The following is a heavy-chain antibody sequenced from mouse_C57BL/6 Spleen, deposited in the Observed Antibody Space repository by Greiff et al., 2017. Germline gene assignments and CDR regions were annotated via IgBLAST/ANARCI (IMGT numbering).Heavy chain of an antibody. CDR2: ISDGGSYT. CDR1: GFTFSSYA. CDR3: ARGAQARYYAMDY. Sequence: EVQGVESGGGLVKPGGSLKLSCAASGFTFSSYAMSWVRQTPEKRLEWVATISDGGSYTYYPDNVKGRFTISRDNAKNNLYLQMSHLKSEDTAMYYCARGAQARYYAMDYWGQGTSVTVSS. D-gene: IGHD3-2*02. J-gene: IGHJ4*01. V-gene: IGHV5-4*01.